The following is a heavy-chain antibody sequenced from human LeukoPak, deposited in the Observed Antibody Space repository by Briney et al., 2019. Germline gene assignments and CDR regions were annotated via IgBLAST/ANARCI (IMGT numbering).Heavy chain of an antibody. CDR3: ARRNSHLNPGYSRLIGAFDI. J-gene: IGHJ3*02. V-gene: IGHV4-39*01. Sequence: PSETLSLTCTVSGGSINNSSYYWGWIRQPPGKGLEWIGHIYYRGDTYYNPPLKSRVTISVDTSKNQFSLKLSSVTAADTAVYYCARRNSHLNPGYSRLIGAFDIWGQGTMVTVSS. CDR1: GGSINNSSYY. CDR2: IYYRGDT. D-gene: IGHD6-13*01.